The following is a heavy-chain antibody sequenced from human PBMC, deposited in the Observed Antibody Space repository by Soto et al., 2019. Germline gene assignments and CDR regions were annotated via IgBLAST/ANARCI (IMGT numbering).Heavy chain of an antibody. CDR1: GGPLNSFY. CDR3: ARDRAYYESSGLYFDY. D-gene: IGHD3-22*01. Sequence: QGQLQESGPGLGKPLEALSPTLTGPGGPLNSFYWGLVPQAPGKGLELIGYIYYSGSTNYNPSLKSRVTISQDTSKNQFSPKLSSVTAADTAVYYCARDRAYYESSGLYFDYWGQGTLVTVSS. J-gene: IGHJ4*02. V-gene: IGHV4-59*01. CDR2: IYYSGST.